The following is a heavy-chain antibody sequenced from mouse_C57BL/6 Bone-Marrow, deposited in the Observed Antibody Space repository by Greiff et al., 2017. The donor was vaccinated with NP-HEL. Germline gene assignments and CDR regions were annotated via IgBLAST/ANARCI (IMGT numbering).Heavy chain of an antibody. CDR2: IYPGDGDT. CDR3: ARGDYGPWFAY. J-gene: IGHJ3*01. D-gene: IGHD2-4*01. Sequence: QVQLQQSGPELVKPGASVKISCKASGYAFSSSRMNWVKQRPGKGLEWIGRIYPGDGDTNYNGKFKGKATLTADKSSSTAYMQLSSLTSEDSAVYFGARGDYGPWFAYWGQGTLVTVSA. CDR1: GYAFSSSR. V-gene: IGHV1-82*01.